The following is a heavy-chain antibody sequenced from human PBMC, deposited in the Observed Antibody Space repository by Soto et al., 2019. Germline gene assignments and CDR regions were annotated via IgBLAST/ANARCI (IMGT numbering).Heavy chain of an antibody. CDR1: GFTFSTYT. V-gene: IGHV3-21*01. Sequence: EVQVVESGGGLVKPGGSLRLSCVFSGFTFSTYTMNWVRQAPGKGLEWVSSINGRSNYVYYADSVKGRFTISRDNAKNSMYLQMNRLRAEDTAIYYCAREDGVVGSSSAFDHWGLGTLVTVSS. CDR2: INGRSNYV. D-gene: IGHD1-26*01. J-gene: IGHJ4*02. CDR3: AREDGVVGSSSAFDH.